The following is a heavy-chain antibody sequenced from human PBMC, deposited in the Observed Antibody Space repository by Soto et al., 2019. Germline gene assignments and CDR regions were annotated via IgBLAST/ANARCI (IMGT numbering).Heavy chain of an antibody. CDR1: GGSISSYY. V-gene: IGHV4-59*01. D-gene: IGHD6-6*01. J-gene: IGHJ6*02. Sequence: ETLSLTCTVSGGSISSYYWSWIRQPPGKGLEWIGYIYYSGSTNYNPSLKSRVTISVDTSKNQFSLKLSSVTAADTAVYYCARVGSSGYYYGMDVWGQGTTVTVSS. CDR3: ARVGSSGYYYGMDV. CDR2: IYYSGST.